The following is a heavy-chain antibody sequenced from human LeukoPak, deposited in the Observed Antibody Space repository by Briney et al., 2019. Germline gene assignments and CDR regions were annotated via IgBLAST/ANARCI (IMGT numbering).Heavy chain of an antibody. J-gene: IGHJ4*02. CDR2: YASGTT. V-gene: IGHV4-4*07. CDR1: GASLTIYY. Sequence: PSETLSLTCSVSGASLTIYYWNWIRQPAGKGLVWIGRYASGTTTHNPSLKSQFTMSIDTSKNQVSLKLTSVTAADTAVYYCATGDHSFDNWGQGTLVTVTP. D-gene: IGHD7-27*01. CDR3: ATGDHSFDN.